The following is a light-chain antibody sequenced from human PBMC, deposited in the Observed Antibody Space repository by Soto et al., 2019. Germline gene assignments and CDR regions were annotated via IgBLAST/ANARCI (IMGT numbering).Light chain of an antibody. CDR2: EDN. CDR3: QSYDATNQV. CDR1: SGSIASNY. Sequence: NFMLTQPHSGSESPGKTVIIFCTRSSGSIASNYVQWYQQRPGSSPTTVIYEDNQRPSGVPDRFSGSIDSSTNSASLTISALETEDEADYFCQSYDATNQVFGEGTKPTVL. J-gene: IGLJ3*02. V-gene: IGLV6-57*01.